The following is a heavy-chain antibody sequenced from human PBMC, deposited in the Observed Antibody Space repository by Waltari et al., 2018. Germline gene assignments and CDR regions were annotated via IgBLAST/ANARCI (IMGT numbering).Heavy chain of an antibody. CDR3: ANLYGSGSYYSNQ. Sequence: EVQLLESGGDLVQPGDSLRLSCVASGFTFSSHAMSWVRQAPGKGLEWVSSLSGSGDSTYYADSVKGRFTISRDNSKNTLYLQMNSLRAEDTAVYYCANLYGSGSYYSNQWGQGTLVTVSS. D-gene: IGHD3-10*01. J-gene: IGHJ4*02. CDR1: GFTFSSHA. V-gene: IGHV3-23*01. CDR2: LSGSGDST.